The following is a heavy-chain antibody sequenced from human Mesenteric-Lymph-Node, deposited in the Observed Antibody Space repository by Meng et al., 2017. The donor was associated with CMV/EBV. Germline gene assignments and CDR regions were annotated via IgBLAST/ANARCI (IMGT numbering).Heavy chain of an antibody. CDR3: ARGGSGSYYADNWFDP. V-gene: IGHV1-8*02. CDR1: GYTFTTHY. J-gene: IGHJ5*02. D-gene: IGHD3-10*01. CDR2: KNPNSGNT. Sequence: GYTFTTHYMHWVRQATGQGLEWMGWKNPNSGNTGYAQKFQGRVTMTRNTSISTAYMELSSLRSEDTAVYYCARGGSGSYYADNWFDPWGQGTLVTVSS.